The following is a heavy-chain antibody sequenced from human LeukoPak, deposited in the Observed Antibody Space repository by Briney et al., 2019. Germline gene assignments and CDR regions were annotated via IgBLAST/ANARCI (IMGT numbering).Heavy chain of an antibody. CDR1: GFTFSSYW. CDR3: AKNSPDGWD. CDR2: IKQDGSEK. J-gene: IGHJ4*02. V-gene: IGHV3-7*03. Sequence: GGSLRLSCAASGFTFSSYWMGWVRQAPGKGLEWVANIKQDGSEKNCVDSVKGRFTISRDNAKNSLYLQMNSLRAEDTAVYYCAKNSPDGWDWGQGTLVTVSS. D-gene: IGHD5-24*01.